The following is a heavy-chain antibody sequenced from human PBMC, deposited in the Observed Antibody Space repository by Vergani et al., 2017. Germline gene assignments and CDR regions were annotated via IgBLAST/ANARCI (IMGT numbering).Heavy chain of an antibody. CDR1: GYSFTSDW. Sequence: EVQLVQSGAVVKKPRASLRISCKASGYSFTSDWISWVRQMPGKGLGWMGGIDPSDSYTNYSPSFRGHVTIAADKASSTAYRQWSSLKDSDTAMYYCARHANYYDSSGHLWCAFDIWGQGTMVTVSS. CDR2: IDPSDSYT. D-gene: IGHD3-22*01. V-gene: IGHV5-10-1*03. J-gene: IGHJ3*02. CDR3: ARHANYYDSSGHLWCAFDI.